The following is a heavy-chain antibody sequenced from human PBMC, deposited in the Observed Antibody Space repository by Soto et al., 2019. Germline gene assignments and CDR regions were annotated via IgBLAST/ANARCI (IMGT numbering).Heavy chain of an antibody. Sequence: TSETLSLTCTVSGGSISSYYWSWIRQPPGKGLEWIGYIYYSGSTNYNPSLKSRVTISVDTSKNQFSLKLSSVTAADTAVYYCAAALDDFWSGYYRPDSWGQGTLVTVS. D-gene: IGHD3-3*01. J-gene: IGHJ4*02. V-gene: IGHV4-59*01. CDR2: IYYSGST. CDR3: AAALDDFWSGYYRPDS. CDR1: GGSISSYY.